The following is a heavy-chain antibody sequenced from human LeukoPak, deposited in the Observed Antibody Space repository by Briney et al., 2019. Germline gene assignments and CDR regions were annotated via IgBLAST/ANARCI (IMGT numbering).Heavy chain of an antibody. CDR3: ASLTIGWYSSAYFQQ. D-gene: IGHD6-19*01. CDR2: INPNSGGT. J-gene: IGHJ1*01. CDR1: GYNLVGYY. V-gene: IGHV1-2*06. Sequence: GASVKVSCKASGYNLVGYYIHWVRQAPGQGLEWMGRINPNSGGTNYAQKFQGRVTMTKDTSISTAYMELSRLTSDDTAVYYCASLTIGWYSSAYFQQWGEGTLVTASS.